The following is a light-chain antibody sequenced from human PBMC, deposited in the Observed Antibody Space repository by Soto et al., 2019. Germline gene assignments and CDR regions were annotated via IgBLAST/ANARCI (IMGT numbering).Light chain of an antibody. V-gene: IGKV3-15*01. CDR1: QSVSSN. CDR2: GAS. J-gene: IGKJ1*01. CDR3: QQHNNWPPWT. Sequence: EIVMTQSPATLSVSPGERATLSCRASQSVSSNLAWYQQKLGQAPRLLMYGASTRATGIPDRFSGSGSGTEFPLTISSLQAEDFAVYYCQQHNNWPPWTFGQGTKVEIK.